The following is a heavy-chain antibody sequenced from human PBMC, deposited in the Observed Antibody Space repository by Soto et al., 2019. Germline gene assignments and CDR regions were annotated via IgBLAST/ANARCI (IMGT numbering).Heavy chain of an antibody. CDR3: VKASDSSGYSYEVRYFDY. CDR2: ISGSGGST. J-gene: IGHJ4*02. Sequence: GVSVSLSCSAAGFHFSSHALSWVRPAPGKGLEWVSAISGSGGSTYYADSVKGRFTISRDNSKNTLYLQMNSLRAEDTAVYYCVKASDSSGYSYEVRYFDYWGQGTLVTVSA. V-gene: IGHV3-23*01. D-gene: IGHD3-22*01. CDR1: GFHFSSHA.